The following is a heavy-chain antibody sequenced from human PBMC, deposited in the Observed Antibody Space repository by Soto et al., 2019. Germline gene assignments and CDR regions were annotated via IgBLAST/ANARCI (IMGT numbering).Heavy chain of an antibody. V-gene: IGHV3-49*03. J-gene: IGHJ4*02. Sequence: EVQLVESGGGLVQPGRSLRLSCTASGFTFGDYAMSWFRQAPGKGLEWVGFIRSKAYGGTTEYAASVKGRFTISRDDSKSIAYLQMNSLKTEDTAVYYCTRVEVALRGAIDYWGQGTLVTVSS. CDR3: TRVEVALRGAIDY. CDR2: IRSKAYGGTT. D-gene: IGHD2-2*01. CDR1: GFTFGDYA.